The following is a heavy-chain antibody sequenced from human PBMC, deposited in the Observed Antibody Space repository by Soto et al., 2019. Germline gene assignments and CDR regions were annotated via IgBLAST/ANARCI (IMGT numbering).Heavy chain of an antibody. CDR1: GFVFKDSS. D-gene: IGHD3-10*01. CDR3: TSLISAAQDY. CDR2: IRDRAYNYAT. Sequence: EVLLVESGGGVVQPGGSLKLSCVASGFVFKDSSIHWVRQASGKGLEWVGRIRDRAYNYATAYTASVKGRFTISRDDSTNPAYLQTNSLRSEDTDIYYCTSLISAAQDYWGQGTLVTVSS. V-gene: IGHV3-73*01. J-gene: IGHJ4*02.